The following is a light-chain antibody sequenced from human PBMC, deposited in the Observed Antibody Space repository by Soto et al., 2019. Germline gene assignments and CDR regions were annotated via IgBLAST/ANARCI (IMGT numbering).Light chain of an antibody. CDR3: QQYNSYPV. CDR2: KAS. Sequence: DIPMTQSPSTLSASVGDRVTITCRASQSISSWLAWYQQKPGKAPKLLIYKASSLESGVPSRFSGSGSGTEFTLTISSLQPDDFATYYCQQYNSYPVFGGGTKVEIK. J-gene: IGKJ4*01. V-gene: IGKV1-5*03. CDR1: QSISSW.